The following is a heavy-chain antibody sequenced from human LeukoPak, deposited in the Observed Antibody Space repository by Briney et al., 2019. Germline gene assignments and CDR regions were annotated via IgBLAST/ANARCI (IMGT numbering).Heavy chain of an antibody. V-gene: IGHV3-7*05. CDR2: IKEDGSET. CDR3: ARDVGRFCTRGSCFSDA. CDR1: GFHFNTDW. J-gene: IGHJ5*02. Sequence: PGGYLRLSCAGSGFHFNTDWISWIGQAPGKGLQWLGNIKEDGSETYYVGSLKGRLTISRDNAKNSSFLEMSSLGVEDTAVYYCARDVGRFCTRGSCFSDAWGQGTLVTVSS. D-gene: IGHD2-15*01.